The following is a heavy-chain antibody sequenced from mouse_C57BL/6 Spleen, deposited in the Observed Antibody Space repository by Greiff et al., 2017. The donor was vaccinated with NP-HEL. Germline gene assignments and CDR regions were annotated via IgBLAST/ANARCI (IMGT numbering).Heavy chain of an antibody. CDR2: IYPGSGST. V-gene: IGHV1-55*01. Sequence: QVQLQQPGAELVKPGASVKMSCKASGYTFTSYWITWVKQRPGQGLEWIGDIYPGSGSTNYNEQFKSKATLTVDTSSSTAYMQLSSLTSEDSAVYDCARWPRYGSSYGHYCAMDYWGQGTSGTVSS. CDR3: ARWPRYGSSYGHYCAMDY. D-gene: IGHD1-1*01. J-gene: IGHJ4*01. CDR1: GYTFTSYW.